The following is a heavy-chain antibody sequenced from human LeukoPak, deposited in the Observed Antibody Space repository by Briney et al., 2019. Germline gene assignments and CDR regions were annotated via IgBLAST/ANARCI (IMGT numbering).Heavy chain of an antibody. V-gene: IGHV1-2*02. Sequence: GASVKVSCKASGYTFTGYYMHWVRQAPGQGLEWMGWINPNSGGTNYAQKFQGRVTMTRDTSISTAYMELSRLRSDDTAVYYCATSPYLPWGSSYDYWGQGTLVTVSS. CDR1: GYTFTGYY. CDR2: INPNSGGT. J-gene: IGHJ4*02. CDR3: ATSPYLPWGSSYDY. D-gene: IGHD3-16*01.